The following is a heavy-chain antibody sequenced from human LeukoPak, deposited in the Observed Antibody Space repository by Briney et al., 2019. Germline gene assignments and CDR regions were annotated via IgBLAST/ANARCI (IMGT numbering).Heavy chain of an antibody. CDR2: IIPIFGTA. CDR3: ARNDVWSGYYNLANY. CDR1: GGTFSSYA. V-gene: IGHV1-69*13. J-gene: IGHJ4*02. Sequence: SVKVSCKASGGTFSSYAISWVRQAPGQGLEWMGGIIPIFGTANYAQKFQGRVTITADESTSTAYMELSSLRSEDTAVYYCARNDVWSGYYNLANYWGQGTLVTVSS. D-gene: IGHD3-3*01.